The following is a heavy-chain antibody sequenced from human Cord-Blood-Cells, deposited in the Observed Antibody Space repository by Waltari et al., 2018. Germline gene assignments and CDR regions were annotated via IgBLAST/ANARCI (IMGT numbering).Heavy chain of an antibody. V-gene: IGHV1-2*06. D-gene: IGHD2-8*02. CDR1: GYTFTGYY. J-gene: IGHJ2*01. CDR2: INPNRGGK. CDR3: AIVARYCTGGVCYWYFDL. Sequence: QVQLVQSGAEVKKPGASVKVSCKASGYTFTGYYMHWVRQAPGQGLEWMGRINPNRGGKNYRKKFQGRGTMTRDTSISTAYMELSRLRSDDTAVYYCAIVARYCTGGVCYWYFDLWGRGTLVTVSS.